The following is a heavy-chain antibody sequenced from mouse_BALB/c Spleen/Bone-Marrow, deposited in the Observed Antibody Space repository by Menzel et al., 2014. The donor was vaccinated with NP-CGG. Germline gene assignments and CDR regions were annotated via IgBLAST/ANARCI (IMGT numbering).Heavy chain of an antibody. J-gene: IGHJ1*01. CDR2: IYPGSGST. Sequence: QVTLKVCGPELVKPGASVKMSCKAPGYTFTDYVISWVKQRTGQGLEWIGEIYPGSGSTYYNEKFKGKATLTADKSPNTAYMQLSSLTSEDSAVYFCARYYDYDWYFDVWGAGTTVTVSS. D-gene: IGHD2-4*01. V-gene: IGHV1-77*01. CDR3: ARYYDYDWYFDV. CDR1: GYTFTDYV.